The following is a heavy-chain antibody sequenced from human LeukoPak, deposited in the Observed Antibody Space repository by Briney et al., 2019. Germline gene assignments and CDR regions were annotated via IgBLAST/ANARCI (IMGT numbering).Heavy chain of an antibody. CDR2: ISAYNGNT. V-gene: IGHV1-18*01. Sequence: GASVKVSCKASVHTFTHYGITWVRQAPGQGLEWMGWISAYNGNTNYVQKFQGRVTMTTDTSTNTVYMELRSIRSDDAAVYYCARENRYCSGGSCYSVASDDAFDIWGQGTMVTVSS. D-gene: IGHD2-15*01. CDR1: VHTFTHYG. CDR3: ARENRYCSGGSCYSVASDDAFDI. J-gene: IGHJ3*02.